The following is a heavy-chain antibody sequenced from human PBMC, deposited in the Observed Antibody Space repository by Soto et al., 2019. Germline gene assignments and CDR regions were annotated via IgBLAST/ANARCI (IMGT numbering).Heavy chain of an antibody. CDR2: ISGSGGST. CDR1: GFTFSSYA. V-gene: IGHV3-23*01. D-gene: IGHD3-9*01. J-gene: IGHJ4*02. Sequence: EVQLLESGGGLVQPGGSLRLSCAASGFTFSSYAMSWVRQAPGKGLEWVSAISGSGGSTYYADSVKGRFTISRDNXKXTXXLQMNSLGAEDTAVYYCAKGRSGYDILTGYYNFDYWGQGTLVTVSS. CDR3: AKGRSGYDILTGYYNFDY.